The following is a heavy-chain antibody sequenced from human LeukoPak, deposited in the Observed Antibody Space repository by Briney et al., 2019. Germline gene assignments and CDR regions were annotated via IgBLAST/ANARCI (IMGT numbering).Heavy chain of an antibody. CDR2: MNPNSGNT. CDR3: ARDSGYCSGGSCYSWFDP. Sequence: EASVKVSCKASLYTFTSYDINWVRQATGQGLEWMGWMNPNSGNTGYTQKFQSRVTMTRNTSISTAYMELSSLRSADTAVYYCARDSGYCSGGSCYSWFDPWGKGTLVTVSS. J-gene: IGHJ5*02. V-gene: IGHV1-8*01. D-gene: IGHD2-15*01. CDR1: LYTFTSYD.